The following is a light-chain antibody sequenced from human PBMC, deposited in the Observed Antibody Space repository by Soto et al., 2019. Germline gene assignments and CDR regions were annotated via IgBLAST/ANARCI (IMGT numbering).Light chain of an antibody. CDR1: SGHSSYA. CDR2: LNSDGSH. Sequence: QLVLTQSPSASASLGASVKLTCTLSSGHSSYAIAWQQQRPEKGPRYLMKLNSDGSHSKGDGIPDRFSGSSSGAERYLTISSLQSEDEADYYCQTWVTGIQVFGGGTKLTVL. J-gene: IGLJ2*01. V-gene: IGLV4-69*01. CDR3: QTWVTGIQV.